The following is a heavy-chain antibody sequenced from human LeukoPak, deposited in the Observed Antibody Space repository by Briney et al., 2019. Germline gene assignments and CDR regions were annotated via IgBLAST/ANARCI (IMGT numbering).Heavy chain of an antibody. V-gene: IGHV3-30*02. CDR2: IWYGGSNK. D-gene: IGHD3-10*01. J-gene: IGHJ4*02. CDR1: GFTFSSYG. Sequence: GGSLRLSCAASGFTFSSYGMHWVRQAPGKGLEWVAVIWYGGSNKYYADSVKGRFTISRDNSKNTVYLQMNSLRAEDTAVYYCAKGLYYYGSGSYYIDYWGQGTLVTVSS. CDR3: AKGLYYYGSGSYYIDY.